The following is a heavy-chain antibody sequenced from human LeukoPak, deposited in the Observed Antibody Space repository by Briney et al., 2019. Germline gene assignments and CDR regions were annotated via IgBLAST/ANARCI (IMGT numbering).Heavy chain of an antibody. D-gene: IGHD1-26*01. V-gene: IGHV4-59*01. Sequence: SETLSLTCTVSGASISSYYWSWIRQPPGKGLEWIGYIYDSGSTNYNPSLKSRVTISADTSKNQFSLRLSSVTAADTAVYYCARGLGVVGSTRDWGQGTLVTVSS. CDR1: GASISSYY. CDR3: ARGLGVVGSTRD. J-gene: IGHJ4*02. CDR2: IYDSGST.